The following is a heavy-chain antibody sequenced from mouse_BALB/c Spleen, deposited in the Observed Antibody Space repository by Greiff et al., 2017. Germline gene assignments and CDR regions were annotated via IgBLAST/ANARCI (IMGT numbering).Heavy chain of an antibody. Sequence: EVKLMESGPELVKPGASVKMSCKASGYTFTSYVMHWVKQKPGQGLEWIGYINPYNDGTKYNEKFKGKATLTSDKSSSTAYMELSSLTSEDSAVYYCASNYGDFDYWGQGTTLTVSS. D-gene: IGHD1-1*01. CDR2: INPYNDGT. CDR3: ASNYGDFDY. J-gene: IGHJ2*01. V-gene: IGHV1-14*01. CDR1: GYTFTSYV.